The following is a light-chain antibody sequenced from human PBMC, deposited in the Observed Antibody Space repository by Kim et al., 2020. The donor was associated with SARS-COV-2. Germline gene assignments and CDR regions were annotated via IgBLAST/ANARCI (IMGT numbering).Light chain of an antibody. CDR1: QSVYTY. J-gene: IGKJ5*01. V-gene: IGKV3-11*01. CDR3: QQRYDWPIT. Sequence: EIVLTQSPASLSLSPGERATLSCRATQSVYTYLAWYQQSPGQAPRLLIYDASYRATGVPGRFTGSGSGTDFTLTSSSREPEDFAVYYCQQRYDWPITFGQGTRLEIK. CDR2: DAS.